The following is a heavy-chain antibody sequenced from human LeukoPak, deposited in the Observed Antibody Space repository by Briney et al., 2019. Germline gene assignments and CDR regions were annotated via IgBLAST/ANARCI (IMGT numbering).Heavy chain of an antibody. J-gene: IGHJ4*02. D-gene: IGHD6-19*01. CDR3: ARALTAVAGTYDDY. CDR1: GYTFTSYG. Sequence: ASVKVSCKASGYTFTSYGISWVRQAPGQGLEWMGWISAYNGNTNYARKLQGRVTMTTDTSTSTAYMELRSLRSDDTAVYYCARALTAVAGTYDDYWGQGTLVTVSS. CDR2: ISAYNGNT. V-gene: IGHV1-18*01.